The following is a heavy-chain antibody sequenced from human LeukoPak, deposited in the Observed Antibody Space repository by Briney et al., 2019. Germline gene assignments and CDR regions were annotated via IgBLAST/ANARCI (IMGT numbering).Heavy chain of an antibody. Sequence: SETLSLTCTVSGGSISSSSYYWGWIRQPPGKGLEWIGSIYYSGSTYYNPSLKSRVTISVDTSKNQFSLKLSSVTAADTAVYYCARATDYYDSSGYYYSDAFDIWGQGTMVTVSS. CDR1: GGSISSSSYY. V-gene: IGHV4-39*07. CDR3: ARATDYYDSSGYYYSDAFDI. CDR2: IYYSGST. J-gene: IGHJ3*02. D-gene: IGHD3-22*01.